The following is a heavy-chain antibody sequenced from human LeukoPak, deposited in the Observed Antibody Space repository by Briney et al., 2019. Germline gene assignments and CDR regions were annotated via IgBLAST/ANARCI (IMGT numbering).Heavy chain of an antibody. D-gene: IGHD6-13*01. CDR1: GGSICSSNYY. CDR3: ARRPIAAAAGWFDP. Sequence: SETLSLTCTVSGGSICSSNYYWGWIRQPPGKGLEWIGSIYYSGTTYYNPSLKSRVTISVDTSKNQFSLKLSSVTATDTAVYYCARRPIAAAAGWFDPWGQGTLVTVSS. V-gene: IGHV4-39*01. J-gene: IGHJ5*02. CDR2: IYYSGTT.